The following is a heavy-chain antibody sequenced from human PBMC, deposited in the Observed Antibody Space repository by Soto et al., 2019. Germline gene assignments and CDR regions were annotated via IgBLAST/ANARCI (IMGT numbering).Heavy chain of an antibody. D-gene: IGHD6-19*01. CDR2: IIPILGIA. CDR3: ARDPFSSVAGRHYYYGMDV. Sequence: QVQLVQSGAEVKKPGSSVKVSCKASGGTFSSYTISWVRQAPGQGLEWMGRIIPILGIANYAQKFQGRVTITADKSTSTTYLALSSLRSEDTAVYYCARDPFSSVAGRHYYYGMDVWGQGTTVTVSS. CDR1: GGTFSSYT. J-gene: IGHJ6*02. V-gene: IGHV1-69*08.